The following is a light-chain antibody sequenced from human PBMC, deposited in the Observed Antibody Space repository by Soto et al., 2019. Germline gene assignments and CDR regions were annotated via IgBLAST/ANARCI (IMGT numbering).Light chain of an antibody. CDR1: QGINRW. V-gene: IGKV1-12*01. Sequence: DIHMTQSPSSVSASVGDRVTITCRASQGINRWLAWYQQKLGKAPKLLIFDASSLRSGVPSRFSGSGSGTDFNLTINSLQPEDFATYFCQQSFTTPLTFGGGTKVDIK. J-gene: IGKJ4*01. CDR2: DAS. CDR3: QQSFTTPLT.